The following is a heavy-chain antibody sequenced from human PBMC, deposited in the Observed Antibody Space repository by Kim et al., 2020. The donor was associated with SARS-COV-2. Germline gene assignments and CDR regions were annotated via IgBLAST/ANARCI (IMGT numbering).Heavy chain of an antibody. CDR1: GGSISSYY. J-gene: IGHJ6*03. D-gene: IGHD5-12*01. CDR2: IYYSGST. V-gene: IGHV4-59*08. Sequence: SETLSLTCTVSGGSISSYYWSWIRQPPGKGLEWIGYIYYSGSTNYNPSLKSRVTISVDTSKNQFSLKLSSVTAADTAVYYCASRRVEMATIGDYYYYMDVWGKGTTVTVSS. CDR3: ASRRVEMATIGDYYYYMDV.